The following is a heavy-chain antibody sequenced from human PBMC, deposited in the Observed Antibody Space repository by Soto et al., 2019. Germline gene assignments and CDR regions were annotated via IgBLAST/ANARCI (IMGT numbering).Heavy chain of an antibody. Sequence: SETLSLTCTVSGGSVSSGSYYWSWIRQPPGKGLEWIGYIYYSGSTNYNPSLKSRVTISVDTSKNQFSLKLSSVTAADTAVYYCARGARFLEWFGWFDPWGQGTLVTVSS. CDR2: IYYSGST. V-gene: IGHV4-61*01. J-gene: IGHJ5*02. CDR3: ARGARFLEWFGWFDP. CDR1: GGSVSSGSYY. D-gene: IGHD3-3*01.